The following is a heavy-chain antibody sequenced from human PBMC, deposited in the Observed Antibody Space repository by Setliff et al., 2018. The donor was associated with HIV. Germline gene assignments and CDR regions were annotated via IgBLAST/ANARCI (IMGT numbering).Heavy chain of an antibody. Sequence: SETLSLTCTVSGASSIYFWGWIRQPPGKGLGWIGSVYYSGSTYYNPSLKSRVTISMDTSKNQFSLKLNSVTAADTAVYYCAKDRSGSYRTFDYWGPGILVTVSS. D-gene: IGHD1-26*01. CDR3: AKDRSGSYRTFDY. V-gene: IGHV4-39*07. CDR2: VYYSGST. CDR1: GASSIYF. J-gene: IGHJ4*02.